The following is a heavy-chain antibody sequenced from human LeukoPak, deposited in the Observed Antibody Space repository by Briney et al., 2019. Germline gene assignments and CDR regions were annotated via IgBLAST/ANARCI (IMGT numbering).Heavy chain of an antibody. D-gene: IGHD4-17*01. J-gene: IGHJ4*02. Sequence: ASVKVSCKAFGYTFNSYYLHWERQAPGQGLEWVGIISPGGGDTRYAQKFQGRVTMTRDTSTSTIYMDLSSLRPDDTAVYYCARDIYGDSSGGTDYWGQGTLVTVSS. CDR1: GYTFNSYY. V-gene: IGHV1-46*02. CDR2: ISPGGGDT. CDR3: ARDIYGDSSGGTDY.